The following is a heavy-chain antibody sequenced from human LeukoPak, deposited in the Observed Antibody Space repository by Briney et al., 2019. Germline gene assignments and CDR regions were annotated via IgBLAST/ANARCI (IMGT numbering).Heavy chain of an antibody. CDR1: GGSISSGDYY. J-gene: IGHJ4*02. CDR3: ARGREVPAAPFFDY. D-gene: IGHD2-2*01. V-gene: IGHV4-30-4*01. CDR2: FYYSGST. Sequence: LSLTCTVSGGSISSGDYYWSWIRQPPGKGLEWIGYFYYSGSTYYNPSLKSRVTISVDTPKNQFSLKLSSVTAADTAVYYCARGREVPAAPFFDYWGQGTLVTVSS.